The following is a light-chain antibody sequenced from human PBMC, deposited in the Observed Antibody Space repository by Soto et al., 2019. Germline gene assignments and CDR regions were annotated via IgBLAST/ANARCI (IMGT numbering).Light chain of an antibody. CDR2: DTS. Sequence: QAVVTQEPSLTVSPGGTVTLTCGSSTGDVTSGHYPYWFQQKPGQAPRTLIYDTSNKHSWTPARFSGSLLGGKAALTLSGAQPEDESEYYCLLSYSGARGAVFGGGTQLTVL. J-gene: IGLJ7*01. CDR3: LLSYSGARGAV. CDR1: TGDVTSGHY. V-gene: IGLV7-46*01.